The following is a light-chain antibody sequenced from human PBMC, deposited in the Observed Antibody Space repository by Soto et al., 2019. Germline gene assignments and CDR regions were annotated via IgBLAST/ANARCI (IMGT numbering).Light chain of an antibody. CDR1: PGIANY. V-gene: IGKV1-27*01. CDR3: QERSGWPRGT. J-gene: IGKJ4*01. CDR2: AAS. Sequence: DIQMTQSPSSLSASVGDRVTITCRASPGIANYLAWYQQKPGKVPKLLIYAASALQSGVPSRFSGSGSGTDFTLTITSLQPEDVATYYCQERSGWPRGTFGGGTKVEIK.